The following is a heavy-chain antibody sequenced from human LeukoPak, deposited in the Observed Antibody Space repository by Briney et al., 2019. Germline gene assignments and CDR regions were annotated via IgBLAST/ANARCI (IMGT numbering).Heavy chain of an antibody. CDR1: GFTFITYE. D-gene: IGHD3-22*01. J-gene: IGHJ6*02. V-gene: IGHV3-48*03. CDR2: ISSSGSTI. Sequence: RGSLRLSCAASGFTFITYEVNWVRQAPGKGLEWVSYISSSGSTIYYAYSVKGRFTISRDNAKNSLYLQMNSLRAEDTAVYYCAREGSSGSYYYGMDVWGQGTTVTVSS. CDR3: AREGSSGSYYYGMDV.